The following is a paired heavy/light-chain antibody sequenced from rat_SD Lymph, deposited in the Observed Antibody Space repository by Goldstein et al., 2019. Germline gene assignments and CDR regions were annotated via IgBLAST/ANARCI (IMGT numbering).Light chain of an antibody. CDR2: NTN. Sequence: DIQMTQSPSFLSASVGDRVTINCKASQNINKYLNWYQQKLGEAPKLLIYNTNNLQTGIPSRFSGSGSGTDYTLTISSLQPEDVATYFCLQHSSRWTFGGGTKLELK. CDR1: QNINKY. J-gene: IGKJ1*01. CDR3: LQHSSRWT. V-gene: IGKV22S7*01.
Heavy chain of an antibody. CDR2: ISSSSSYI. V-gene: IGHV5-34*01. Sequence: EVQLVESGGGLVQPGRSLKLSCLASGFTFSNYGMNWIRQAPGKGLEWVASISSSSSYIYYADTVKGRFTISRDNAKNTLYLQMTSLRSEDTALYYCARDGFWDYDGSLNWFAYWGQGTLVTVSS. J-gene: IGHJ3*01. CDR3: ARDGFWDYDGSLNWFAY. D-gene: IGHD1-12*03. CDR1: GFTFSNYG.